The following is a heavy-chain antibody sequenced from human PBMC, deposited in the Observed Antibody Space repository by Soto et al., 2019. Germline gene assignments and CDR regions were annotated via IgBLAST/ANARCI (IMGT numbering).Heavy chain of an antibody. CDR3: ARGSQWFAVTTD. CDR2: MNPNSGNT. CDR1: GYTFTSYD. V-gene: IGHV1-8*01. Sequence: QVQLVQSGAEVKKPGASVKVSCKASGYTFTSYDINWVRQATGQGLEWMGWMNPNSGNTGYAQKFHGXVXXXRXASISTAYMELSSLRSEDTAVYYCARGSQWFAVTTDWGQGTLVSVSS. J-gene: IGHJ4*02. D-gene: IGHD4-17*01.